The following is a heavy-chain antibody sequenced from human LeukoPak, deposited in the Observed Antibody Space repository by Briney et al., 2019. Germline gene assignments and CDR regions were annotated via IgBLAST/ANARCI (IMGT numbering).Heavy chain of an antibody. CDR2: IIPIFGTA. CDR1: GYTFTSYG. CDR3: ASQGSRDGYNYPLFR. J-gene: IGHJ4*02. V-gene: IGHV1-69*05. Sequence: ASVKVSCKASGYTFTSYGISWVRQAPGQGLEWVGGIIPIFGTANYAQKFQGRVTITTDESTSTAYMELSSLRSEDTAVYYCASQGSRDGYNYPLFRWGQGTLVTVSS. D-gene: IGHD5-24*01.